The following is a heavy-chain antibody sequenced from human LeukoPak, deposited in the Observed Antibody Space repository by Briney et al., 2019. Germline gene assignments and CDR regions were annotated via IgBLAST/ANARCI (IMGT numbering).Heavy chain of an antibody. V-gene: IGHV3-48*01. CDR2: ISSSSSTI. Sequence: GGSLRLSCAASGFTFSSHSMNWVRQAPGKGLEWVSYISSSSSTIYYADSVKGRFTISRDNAKNSLYLQMNSLRAEDTAVYYCARGAYYYEDWGQGTLVAVSS. CDR3: ARGAYYYED. CDR1: GFTFSSHS. D-gene: IGHD3-22*01. J-gene: IGHJ4*02.